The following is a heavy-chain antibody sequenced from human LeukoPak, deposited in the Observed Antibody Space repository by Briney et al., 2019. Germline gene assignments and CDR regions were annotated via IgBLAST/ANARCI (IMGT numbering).Heavy chain of an antibody. J-gene: IGHJ6*03. CDR2: IYTSGST. D-gene: IGHD4-23*01. CDR1: GGSISSYY. V-gene: IGHV4-4*07. CDR3: ARVEGVVTPARYYYYYMDV. Sequence: PSETLSLTCTVSGGSISSYYWSWIRQPAGKGLEWIGRIYTSGSTNYNPSLKSRVTMSVDTSKNQLSLKLSSVTAADTAVYYCARVEGVVTPARYYYYYMDVWGKGTTVTVSS.